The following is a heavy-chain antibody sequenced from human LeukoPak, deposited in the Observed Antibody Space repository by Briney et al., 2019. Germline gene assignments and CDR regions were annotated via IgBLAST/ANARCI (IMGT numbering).Heavy chain of an antibody. D-gene: IGHD5-12*01. CDR2: IYYSGNT. Sequence: SETLSLTCTVSGGSISSSSYYWGWIRQPPGKGLEWIGSIYYSGNTYYNPSLKSRLTISVDTSKNHFSLRLSSVTAADTAVYYCAREGHSGYAYNWFDPWGQGSLVTVSS. CDR1: GGSISSSSYY. V-gene: IGHV4-39*07. CDR3: AREGHSGYAYNWFDP. J-gene: IGHJ5*02.